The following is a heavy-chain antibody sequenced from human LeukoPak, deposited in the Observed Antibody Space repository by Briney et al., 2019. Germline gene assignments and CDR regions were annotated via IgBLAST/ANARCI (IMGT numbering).Heavy chain of an antibody. D-gene: IGHD1-26*01. CDR2: MNPNSGGT. CDR3: ATVVGARGGDYIDY. J-gene: IGHJ4*02. V-gene: IGHV1-2*02. CDR1: GYTFTGYY. Sequence: ASVKVSCKASGYTFTGYYMHWVRQAPGQGLEWMGWMNPNSGGTNYAQKFQGRVTMTRDTSISTAYMELSRLRSDDTAVYYCATVVGARGGDYIDYWGQGTLVTVSS.